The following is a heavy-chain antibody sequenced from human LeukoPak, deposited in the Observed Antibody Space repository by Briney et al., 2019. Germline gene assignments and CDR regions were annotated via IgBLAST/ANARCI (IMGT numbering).Heavy chain of an antibody. J-gene: IGHJ4*02. CDR2: IYYSGST. CDR3: ARAVWTVTTNYSDY. CDR1: GGSISSYY. V-gene: IGHV4-59*01. D-gene: IGHD1-7*01. Sequence: SETLSLTCTVSGGSISSYYWSWIRQPPGQGLEWMGYIYYSGSTNYHPSLKRRITKSVDTSKNQFSLTLSSATAADTAVYYCARAVWTVTTNYSDYCGQGTLVTVSS.